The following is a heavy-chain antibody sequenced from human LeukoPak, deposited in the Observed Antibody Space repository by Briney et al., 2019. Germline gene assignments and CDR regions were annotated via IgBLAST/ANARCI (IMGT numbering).Heavy chain of an antibody. CDR2: IGTAGDP. Sequence: GGSLRLSCAASGFTFSSYDMYWVRQTTGKGLEWVSGIGTAGDPSYASSVKGRFTISRENVKDSLYLQMNSLRAGDTAVYYCARGDYYGSGSFDYWGQGTLVTVSS. CDR1: GFTFSSYD. V-gene: IGHV3-13*05. J-gene: IGHJ4*02. CDR3: ARGDYYGSGSFDY. D-gene: IGHD3-10*01.